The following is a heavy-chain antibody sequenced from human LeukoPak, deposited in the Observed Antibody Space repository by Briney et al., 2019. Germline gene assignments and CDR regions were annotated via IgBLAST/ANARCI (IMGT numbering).Heavy chain of an antibody. D-gene: IGHD2-21*02. Sequence: PGGSLRLSCAASGFTFSSYAMSWVRQVPGKGLEWVSGISGSGGSKYYAASVEGRFTISRHNSKNTLSMQMNSLRADDTAVYYCAKDCCGGDWSDAFDIWGQGTMVTVS. CDR1: GFTFSSYA. CDR3: AKDCCGGDWSDAFDI. J-gene: IGHJ3*02. CDR2: ISGSGGSK. V-gene: IGHV3-23*01.